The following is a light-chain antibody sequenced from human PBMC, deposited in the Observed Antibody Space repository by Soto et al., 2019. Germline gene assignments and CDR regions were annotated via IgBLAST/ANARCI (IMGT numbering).Light chain of an antibody. V-gene: IGLV2-14*01. CDR2: EGT. CDR1: SIDVGAYNY. Sequence: QSALTQPASVSGSPGQSITISCTGNSIDVGAYNYVSWYQQHPGEAPKLMIYEGTDRPSGVSNRFSGSKSGNTASLTISGLRDEDDADYYCGSYTTSRTLVFGGGTKLTVL. J-gene: IGLJ3*02. CDR3: GSYTTSRTLV.